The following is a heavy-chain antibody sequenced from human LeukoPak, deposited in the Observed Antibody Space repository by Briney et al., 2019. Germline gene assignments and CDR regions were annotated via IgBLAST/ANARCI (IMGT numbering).Heavy chain of an antibody. CDR2: IFHSGSS. J-gene: IGHJ4*02. V-gene: IGHV4-34*10. CDR1: GESFSGYY. CDR3: ARARTNLGDYDY. Sequence: PSETLSLTCAVYGESFSGYYWGWIRQPPGKGLEWIGNIFHSGSSYYNPSLESRVTMSTATSKNQFSLRLISVTAADTAVYYCARARTNLGDYDYWGQGTLVTVSS. D-gene: IGHD4-17*01.